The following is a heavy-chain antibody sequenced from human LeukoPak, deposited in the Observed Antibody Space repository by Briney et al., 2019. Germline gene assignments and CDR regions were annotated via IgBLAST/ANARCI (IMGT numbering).Heavy chain of an antibody. CDR2: INPNSGGT. D-gene: IGHD3-22*01. CDR1: GYTFTGYY. CDR3: ARVHYDSSGYLGDYFDY. J-gene: IGHJ4*02. V-gene: IGHV1-2*02. Sequence: ASVKVSCKASGYTFTGYYMHWVRQAPGQGLKWMGWINPNSGGTNYAQKFQGRVTMTRDTSISTAYMELSRLRSDDTAVYYCARVHYDSSGYLGDYFDYWGQGTLVTVSS.